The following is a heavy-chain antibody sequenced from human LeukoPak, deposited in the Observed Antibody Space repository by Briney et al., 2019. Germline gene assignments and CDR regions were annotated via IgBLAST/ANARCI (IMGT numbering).Heavy chain of an antibody. CDR3: AKDRIHYYGSGTVFDY. J-gene: IGHJ4*02. CDR2: IYSGGST. V-gene: IGHV3-53*05. D-gene: IGHD3-10*01. CDR1: ELSVGSNY. Sequence: GGSLRLSCAASELSVGSNYMTWVRQAPGKGLEWVSLIYSGGSTYYADSVKGRFTISRDNSKNSLYLQMNSLRAEDTALYYCAKDRIHYYGSGTVFDYWGQGTLVTVSS.